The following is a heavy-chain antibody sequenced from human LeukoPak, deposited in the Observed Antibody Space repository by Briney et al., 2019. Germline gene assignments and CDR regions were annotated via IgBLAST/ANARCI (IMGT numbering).Heavy chain of an antibody. D-gene: IGHD3-22*01. CDR2: MNPNSGNT. J-gene: IGHJ4*02. CDR3: ARDLAASYYYD. Sequence: GASVKVSCKASGYTFTSYDINWVRQATGQGLEWMGWMNPNSGNTGCAQKFQGRVTMTRNTSLSTAYMELSSLRSEDTAVYYCARDLAASYYYDWGQGTLVTVSS. V-gene: IGHV1-8*01. CDR1: GYTFTSYD.